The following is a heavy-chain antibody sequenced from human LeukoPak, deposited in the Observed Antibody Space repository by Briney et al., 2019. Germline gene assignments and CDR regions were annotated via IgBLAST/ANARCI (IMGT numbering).Heavy chain of an antibody. CDR3: ARGFLYYGSGSYYRPPDY. CDR2: INHSGST. Sequence: ETLSLTCAVYGGSFSGYYWSWIRQPPGKGLEWIGEINHSGSTNYNPSLKSRVTISVDTSKNQFSLKLSSVTAADTAVYYCARGFLYYGSGSYYRPPDYWGQGTLVTVSS. V-gene: IGHV4-34*01. J-gene: IGHJ4*02. CDR1: GGSFSGYY. D-gene: IGHD3-10*01.